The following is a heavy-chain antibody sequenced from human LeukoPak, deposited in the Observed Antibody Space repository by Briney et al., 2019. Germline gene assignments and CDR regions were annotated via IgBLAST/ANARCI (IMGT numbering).Heavy chain of an antibody. CDR1: GFXFSDYY. J-gene: IGHJ4*02. CDR3: ARDGGGAHIVRWFDY. CDR2: ISSSSSYT. V-gene: IGHV3-11*05. Sequence: PGVSLRLSCAASGFXFSDYYISWIRQAPGKGLQWVSYISSSSSYTNYADSVKGRFTISRDNAKNSLYLQMNSLRAEDTAVYYCARDGGGAHIVRWFDYWGQGTLVTVSS. D-gene: IGHD2-21*01.